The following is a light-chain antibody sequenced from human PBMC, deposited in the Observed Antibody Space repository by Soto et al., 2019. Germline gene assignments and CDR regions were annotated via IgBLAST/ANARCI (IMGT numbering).Light chain of an antibody. Sequence: ETVLTQSPGTLSLSPGESATLSCRASQSIPNNNLDCYQQKPGPAPRLLLHGASNTATDIPDRFSGRGSGTDSTLTISSLEPEDFAVYYCQQYGSSPPSSTFGQGTRLEI. CDR3: QQYGSSPPSST. CDR1: QSIPNNN. CDR2: GAS. V-gene: IGKV3-20*01. J-gene: IGKJ5*01.